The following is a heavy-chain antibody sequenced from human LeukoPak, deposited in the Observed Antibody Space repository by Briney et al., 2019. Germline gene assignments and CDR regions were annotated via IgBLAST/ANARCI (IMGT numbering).Heavy chain of an antibody. CDR2: INSDGSST. J-gene: IGHJ4*02. CDR3: TTGDTAMGDY. D-gene: IGHD5-18*01. CDR1: GFTFSTYW. Sequence: GGSLRLSCAASGFTFSTYWMHWVRQAPGKALFWVSRINSDGSSTNYADSVRGRFTISRDNAKNTLYLQMNSLRAEDTAVYYCTTGDTAMGDYWGQGTQVTVSS. V-gene: IGHV3-74*01.